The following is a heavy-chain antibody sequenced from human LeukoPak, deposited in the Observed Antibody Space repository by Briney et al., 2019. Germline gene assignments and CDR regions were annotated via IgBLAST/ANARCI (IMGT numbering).Heavy chain of an antibody. CDR3: ARARPRSFPFY. CDR1: GGSFSGYY. V-gene: IGHV4-34*01. CDR2: INHSGST. Sequence: SETLSLTCAVYGGSFSGYYWSWIRQPPGKGLEWIGEINHSGSTNYNPSLKSRVTISVDTSKNQFSLKLSSVTAAGTAVYYCARARPRSFPFYWGQGTLVTVSS. J-gene: IGHJ4*02. D-gene: IGHD2-15*01.